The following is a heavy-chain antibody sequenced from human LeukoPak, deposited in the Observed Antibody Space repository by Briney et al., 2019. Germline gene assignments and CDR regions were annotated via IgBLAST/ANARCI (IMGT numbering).Heavy chain of an antibody. D-gene: IGHD2-8*02. CDR1: GFTFSSYS. CDR3: ARDSYLRELVAFDY. CDR2: ISSSSSYI. Sequence: GGSLRLSCAASGFTFSSYSMNWVRQAPGKGLEWVSSISSSSSYIYYADSVKGRFTISRDNAKDSLYLQMNSLRAEDTAVYYCARDSYLRELVAFDYWGQGTLVTVSS. J-gene: IGHJ4*02. V-gene: IGHV3-21*01.